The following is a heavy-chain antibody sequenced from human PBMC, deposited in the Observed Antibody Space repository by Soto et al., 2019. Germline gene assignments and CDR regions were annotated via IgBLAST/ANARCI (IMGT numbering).Heavy chain of an antibody. CDR1: GGSISSSSYY. CDR3: ARHRGDY. V-gene: IGHV4-39*01. J-gene: IGHJ4*02. D-gene: IGHD3-10*01. CDR2: IYYSGST. Sequence: SETLSLTCTVSGGSISSSSYYWGWIRQPPGKGLEWIGSIYYSGSTYYNPSLKSRVTISVDTSKNQFSLKLSSVTAADTAVYYCARHRGDYWGQGTLVTVSS.